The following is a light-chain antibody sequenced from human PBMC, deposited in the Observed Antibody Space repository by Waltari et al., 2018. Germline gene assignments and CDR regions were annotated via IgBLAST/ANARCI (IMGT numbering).Light chain of an antibody. CDR3: QSYDNGRSGAWV. Sequence: QSVLTQPPSLSGAPGQRVTLSCTGSSSNLGSGYDVHWYQQPPGTAPKLHIYGNKMRPPGVRVRFSCSRSSTAASLAITGLQAEDEAEYYCQSYDNGRSGAWVFGGGTKLTVL. CDR1: SSNLGSGYD. J-gene: IGLJ3*02. CDR2: GNK. V-gene: IGLV1-40*01.